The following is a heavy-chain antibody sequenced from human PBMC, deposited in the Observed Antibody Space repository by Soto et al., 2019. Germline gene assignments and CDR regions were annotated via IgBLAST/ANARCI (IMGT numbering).Heavy chain of an antibody. CDR3: ARELASGN. CDR1: GFTLSNNG. CDR2: ISRDGNTK. D-gene: IGHD3-10*01. J-gene: IGHJ4*02. V-gene: IGHV3-30*03. Sequence: QVQLVESGGGVVQPGRSLRLSCAASGFTLSNNGMHWVRQAPGKGLEWVAVISRDGNTKFYADSVKGRFAISKDNSENTLYLQMNSLRLEDTAVYFCARELASGNWGQGTLVIVSS.